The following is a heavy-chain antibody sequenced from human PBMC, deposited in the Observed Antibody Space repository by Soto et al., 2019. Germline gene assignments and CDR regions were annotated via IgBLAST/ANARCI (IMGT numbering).Heavy chain of an antibody. CDR3: ARSDIIWLTHYYYGMDV. V-gene: IGHV3-11*06. Sequence: GGSMRLSCAASGFTFSDYYLSWIRQAPGKGLEWVSYISSSSSYTNYADSVKGRFTISRANAKNSLYLQMNSLRAEDTAVYYCARSDIIWLTHYYYGMDVWGQGTTLTVFS. CDR1: GFTFSDYY. CDR2: ISSSSSYT. D-gene: IGHD2-15*01. J-gene: IGHJ6*02.